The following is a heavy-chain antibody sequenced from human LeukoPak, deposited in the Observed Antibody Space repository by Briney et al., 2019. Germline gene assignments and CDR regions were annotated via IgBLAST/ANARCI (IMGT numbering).Heavy chain of an antibody. CDR1: GGTFSSYA. V-gene: IGHV1-69*05. D-gene: IGHD4-23*01. CDR3: ARANYGGNSHFDY. J-gene: IGHJ4*02. CDR2: IIPIFGTA. Sequence: SVKVSCKASGGTFSSYAISWVRQAPGQGLEWMGGIIPIFGTANYAQKFQGRVTITTDESTSTAYMELSSLRSEDTAVYYCARANYGGNSHFDYWGQGTLVTVSS.